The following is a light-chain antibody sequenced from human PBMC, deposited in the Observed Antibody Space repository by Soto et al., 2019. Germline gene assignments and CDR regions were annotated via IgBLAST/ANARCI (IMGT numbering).Light chain of an antibody. Sequence: QSVLTQPPSVSAAPGQTVTISCSGSTSDIGSNYVSWYQQLPGTAPKLLIYENHNRPAEIPDRFSGSKSGTSATLDIAGLQTGDEADYYCGSWDSSLSIGVFGGGTKLTV. CDR2: ENH. V-gene: IGLV1-51*01. CDR1: TSDIGSNY. CDR3: GSWDSSLSIGV. J-gene: IGLJ2*01.